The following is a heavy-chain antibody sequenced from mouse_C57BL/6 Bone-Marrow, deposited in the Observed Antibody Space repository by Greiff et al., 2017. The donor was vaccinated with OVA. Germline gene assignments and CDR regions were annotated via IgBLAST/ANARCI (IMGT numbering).Heavy chain of an antibody. CDR1: GYTFTSYT. CDR3: AREDGNWFAY. Sequence: QVQLKQSGAELARPGASVKMSCKASGYTFTSYTMHWVKQRPGPGLEWIGYINPSSGYTKYNQKFKDKATLTADKSSSTAYMQLSSLTSEDSAVYYCAREDGNWFAYWGQGTLVTVSA. CDR2: INPSSGYT. D-gene: IGHD2-1*01. J-gene: IGHJ3*01. V-gene: IGHV1-4*01.